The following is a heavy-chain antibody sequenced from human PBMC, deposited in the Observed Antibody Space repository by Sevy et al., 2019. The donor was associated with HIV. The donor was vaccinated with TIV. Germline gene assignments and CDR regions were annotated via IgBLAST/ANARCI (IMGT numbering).Heavy chain of an antibody. J-gene: IGHJ3*02. CDR2: ISGGDDST. Sequence: GGSLRLSCAASGFTFRNYAMTWVHQAPGKGLQWVSAISGGDDSTYYADSVKGRFTISRDNSKNTLYLQMNSLRAEDTAVYYCAKDLAFIVGDAFDIWGQGTLVTVSS. CDR3: AKDLAFIVGDAFDI. CDR1: GFTFRNYA. V-gene: IGHV3-23*01. D-gene: IGHD1-26*01.